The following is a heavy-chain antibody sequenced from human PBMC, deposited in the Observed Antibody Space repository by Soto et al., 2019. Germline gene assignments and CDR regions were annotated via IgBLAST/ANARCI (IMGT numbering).Heavy chain of an antibody. CDR1: GFTVSSNY. V-gene: IGHV3-66*04. Sequence: EVQLVESGGGLVQPGGSLRLSCAASGFTVSSNYMSWVRQAPGKGLEWVSVIYSGGSAYYADSVKGRFTISRDNSKTTVYLQMNCLRADDTAVYYCARHGYSYGGGYFYYWGQGTLVTVSS. CDR2: IYSGGSA. CDR3: ARHGYSYGGGYFYY. J-gene: IGHJ4*02. D-gene: IGHD5-18*01.